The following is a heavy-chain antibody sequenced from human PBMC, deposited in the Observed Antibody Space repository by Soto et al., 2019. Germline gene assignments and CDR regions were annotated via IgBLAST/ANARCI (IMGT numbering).Heavy chain of an antibody. Sequence: CGSLRLSCAPSGFTISIYPIHFFRRTPRKWLQLVSAISGSGGSTYYADSVTGRFTISRDNSKNTLYLQMNSLRAEDTAVYYCARDLLTEGQQPHYYYFYTLDVWGQGTTVTVCS. CDR3: ARDLLTEGQQPHYYYFYTLDV. CDR1: GFTISIYP. CDR2: ISGSGGST. V-gene: IGHV3-23*01. D-gene: IGHD6-13*01. J-gene: IGHJ6*01.